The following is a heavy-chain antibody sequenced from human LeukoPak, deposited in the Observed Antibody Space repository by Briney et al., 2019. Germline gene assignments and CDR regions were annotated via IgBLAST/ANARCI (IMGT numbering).Heavy chain of an antibody. Sequence: TPSETLSLTCTVSGYSITRGNSWGWIRQPPGKGLEWIGNIYHSGSTYYNPSLKSRVTISVDTSKNQFSLKLSSVTAADTAVYYCARHRRGGVRGVIFFDYWGQGTLVTVSS. CDR2: IYHSGST. CDR1: GYSITRGNS. J-gene: IGHJ4*02. V-gene: IGHV4-38-2*02. D-gene: IGHD3-10*01. CDR3: ARHRRGGVRGVIFFDY.